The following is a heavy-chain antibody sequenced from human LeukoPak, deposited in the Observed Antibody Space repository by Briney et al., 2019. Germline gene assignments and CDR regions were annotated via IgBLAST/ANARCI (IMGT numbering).Heavy chain of an antibody. Sequence: PGGSLRLSCAASGFTFSSYSMNWVRQAPGKGLEWVSAISSSSSYIYYADSVKGRFTISRDNAKNSLYLQMNSLRDEDTAVYYCAIDLGSVVPLYYFDYWGQGTLVTVSS. CDR1: GFTFSSYS. CDR2: ISSSSSYI. D-gene: IGHD2-2*01. V-gene: IGHV3-21*04. CDR3: AIDLGSVVPLYYFDY. J-gene: IGHJ4*02.